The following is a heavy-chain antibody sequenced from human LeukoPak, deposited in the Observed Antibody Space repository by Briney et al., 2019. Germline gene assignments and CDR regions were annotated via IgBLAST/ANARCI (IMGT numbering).Heavy chain of an antibody. CDR1: GFTFSSYE. CDR2: ISNSGSTI. CDR3: ARGTYYYGSGSYFGAY. D-gene: IGHD3-10*01. J-gene: IGHJ4*02. V-gene: IGHV3-48*03. Sequence: GGSLRLSCAASGFTFSSYEMNWVRQAPGKGLEWVSYISNSGSTIYYADSVKGRFTISRDNAKNSLYLQMSSLRAEDTAVYYCARGTYYYGSGSYFGAYWGQGTLVTVSS.